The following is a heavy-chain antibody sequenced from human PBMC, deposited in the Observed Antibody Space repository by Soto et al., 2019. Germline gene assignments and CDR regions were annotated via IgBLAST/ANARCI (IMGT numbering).Heavy chain of an antibody. D-gene: IGHD3-22*01. V-gene: IGHV4-34*01. J-gene: IGHJ5*01. Sequence: SETLSLTCAVYGGSFSCHSWTWIRQSPGKGLEWIGDISHSGRVNYSPSLKSRVTISLDTSKNQFSLTLSAVTAADTAMYYCSTRAYDTNGYYRFDPWGQGTLVTVSS. CDR2: ISHSGRV. CDR3: STRAYDTNGYYRFDP. CDR1: GGSFSCHS.